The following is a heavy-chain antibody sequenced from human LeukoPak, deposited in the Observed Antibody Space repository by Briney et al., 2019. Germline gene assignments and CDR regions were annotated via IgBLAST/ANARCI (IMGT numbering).Heavy chain of an antibody. D-gene: IGHD5-18*01. J-gene: IGHJ3*02. CDR2: MYTSGST. CDR3: ARDRGGYSYPGGAFDI. CDR1: GGSISSGSYY. Sequence: PSETLSLTCTVSGGSISSGSYYWSWIRQPAGKGLEWIGRMYTSGSTNYNPSLKSRVTISVDTSKNQFSLKLSSVTAADTAVYYCARDRGGYSYPGGAFDIWGQGTMVTVSS. V-gene: IGHV4-61*02.